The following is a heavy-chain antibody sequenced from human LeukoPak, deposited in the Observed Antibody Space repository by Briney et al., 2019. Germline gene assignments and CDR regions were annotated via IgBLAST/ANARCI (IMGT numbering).Heavy chain of an antibody. D-gene: IGHD2-15*01. CDR1: GFSFSTYA. Sequence: GGSLRLSCAASGFSFSTYAMGWVRQAPGKGLEWVSSISGTGDSTYYADAVKGRFAISRDNSKNTLYLQMNSLRAEDTAVYYCVEDVVVIVAAKPGIWGQGTLVTVSS. CDR3: VEDVVVIVAAKPGI. J-gene: IGHJ4*02. CDR2: ISGTGDST. V-gene: IGHV3-23*01.